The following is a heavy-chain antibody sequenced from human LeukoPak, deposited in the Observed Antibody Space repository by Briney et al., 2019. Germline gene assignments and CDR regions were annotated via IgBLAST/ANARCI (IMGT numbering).Heavy chain of an antibody. CDR1: GGSISSSNYY. Sequence: PSETLSLTCTVSGGSISSSNYYWGWIRQPPGKGLDWIGNIYYSGSTYYNPSLKSRVIISVDTSKNQFSLKLSSVTAADTAVYYCARHSGGWYYFDYWGQGTLVTVSS. D-gene: IGHD6-19*01. J-gene: IGHJ4*02. CDR2: IYYSGST. V-gene: IGHV4-39*01. CDR3: ARHSGGWYYFDY.